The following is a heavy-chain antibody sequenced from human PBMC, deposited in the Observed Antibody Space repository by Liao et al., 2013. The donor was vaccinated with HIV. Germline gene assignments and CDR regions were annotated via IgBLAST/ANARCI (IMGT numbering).Heavy chain of an antibody. CDR2: IYYSGST. D-gene: IGHD1-26*01. CDR3: ARAGRGNDAFDI. J-gene: IGHJ3*02. V-gene: IGHV4-34*11. Sequence: QVQLQLWGAGLLKPSETLSLTCAVYGGSFSGYYWSWIRQPPGKGLEWIGYIYYSGSTYYNPSLKSRVTISVDTSKNQFSLKLSSVTAADTAVYYCARAGRGNDAFDIWGQGTMVTVSS. CDR1: GGSFSGYY.